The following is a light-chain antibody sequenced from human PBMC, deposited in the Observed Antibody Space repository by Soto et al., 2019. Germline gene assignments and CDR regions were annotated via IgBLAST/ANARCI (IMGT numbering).Light chain of an antibody. J-gene: IGKJ3*01. CDR1: QGISSY. V-gene: IGKV1-9*01. Sequence: DIQLTQSPSFLSASVGDRVTITCLASQGISSYLAWYQQKPGKAPKLLIYAASTLQSGVPSRFSGSGSGTEFTLPISSLQPEDFSTYYCQQLNSYPRGFTFGPGTKVDIK. CDR2: AAS. CDR3: QQLNSYPRGFT.